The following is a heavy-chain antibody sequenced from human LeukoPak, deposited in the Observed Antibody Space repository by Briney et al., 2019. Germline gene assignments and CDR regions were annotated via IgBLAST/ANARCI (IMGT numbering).Heavy chain of an antibody. CDR2: IVVGSGNT. CDR1: GFTFTSSA. J-gene: IGHJ4*02. V-gene: IGHV1-58*02. D-gene: IGHD2-15*01. CDR3: AAGWVCSGGSCYYYFDY. Sequence: SVKVSCKASGFTFTSSAMQWVRQARGQRLEWIGWIVVGSGNTNYAQKFQERVTITRDMSTSTAYMELSSLRSEDTAVYYCAAGWVCSGGSCYYYFDYWGQGTLVTVSS.